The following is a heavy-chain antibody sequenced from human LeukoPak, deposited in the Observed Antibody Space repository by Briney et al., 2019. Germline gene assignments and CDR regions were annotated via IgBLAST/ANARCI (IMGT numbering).Heavy chain of an antibody. Sequence: SETLSLTCTVSGGSISSYYWSWIRQPPGKGLEWIGYIYYSGSTNDNPSLKSRVTISVDTSKNQFSLKLSSVTAADTAVYYCARDPYSSGWYYFDYWGQGTLVTVSS. D-gene: IGHD6-19*01. CDR1: GGSISSYY. CDR3: ARDPYSSGWYYFDY. J-gene: IGHJ4*02. V-gene: IGHV4-59*01. CDR2: IYYSGST.